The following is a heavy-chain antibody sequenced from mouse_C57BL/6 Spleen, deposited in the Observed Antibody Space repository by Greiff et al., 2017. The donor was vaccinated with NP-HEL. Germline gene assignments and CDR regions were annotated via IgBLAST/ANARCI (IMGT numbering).Heavy chain of an antibody. V-gene: IGHV1-9*01. Sequence: VQLQQSGAELMKPGASVKLSCKATGYTFTGYWIEWVKQRPGHGLEWIGEILTGSGSTNYNEKFKGKATFTADTSSNTAYMQLSSLTTEASAIYYCARRGDYYGSSYYFDYWGQGTTLTVSS. D-gene: IGHD1-1*01. CDR1: GYTFTGYW. J-gene: IGHJ2*01. CDR2: ILTGSGST. CDR3: ARRGDYYGSSYYFDY.